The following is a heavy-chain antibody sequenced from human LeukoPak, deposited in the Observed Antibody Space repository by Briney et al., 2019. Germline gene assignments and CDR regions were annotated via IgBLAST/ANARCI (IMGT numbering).Heavy chain of an antibody. Sequence: GGSLGLSCAASGFTFSDYYMSWIRQAPGKGLEWVSYISSSGSTIYYADSVKGRFTISRDNAKNSLYLQMNSLRAEDTAVYYCARDIAVAGNWFDPWGQGTLVTVSS. CDR2: ISSSGSTI. CDR3: ARDIAVAGNWFDP. D-gene: IGHD6-19*01. V-gene: IGHV3-11*01. J-gene: IGHJ5*02. CDR1: GFTFSDYY.